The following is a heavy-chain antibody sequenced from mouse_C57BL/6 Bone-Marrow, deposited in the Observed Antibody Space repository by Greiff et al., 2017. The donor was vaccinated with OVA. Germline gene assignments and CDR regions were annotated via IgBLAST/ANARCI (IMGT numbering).Heavy chain of an antibody. CDR1: GYTFTDYY. CDR3: ARPPYYFDY. V-gene: IGHV1-19*01. Sequence: EVQLQQSGPVLVKPGASVKMSCKASGYTFTDYYMNWVKQSHGKSLEWIGVINPYNGGTSYNPKFKGKATLTVDKSSSTAYMELNSLTSEDSAVYYCARPPYYFDYWGQGTTLTVSA. CDR2: INPYNGGT. J-gene: IGHJ2*01.